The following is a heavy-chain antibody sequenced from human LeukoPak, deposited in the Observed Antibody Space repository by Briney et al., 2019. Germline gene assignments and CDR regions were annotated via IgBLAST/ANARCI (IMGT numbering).Heavy chain of an antibody. CDR1: GGSISSGSYY. CDR2: IYTSGST. D-gene: IGHD2-21*02. J-gene: IGHJ5*02. Sequence: SETLSLTCTLSGGSISSGSYYWSWIRQPAGKGLEWIGRIYTSGSTNYNPSLKSRVTISVDTSKNKFSLKLSSVTAADTAVYYCARGVSYCGGDCYRGWFDPWGQGTLVTVSS. V-gene: IGHV4-61*02. CDR3: ARGVSYCGGDCYRGWFDP.